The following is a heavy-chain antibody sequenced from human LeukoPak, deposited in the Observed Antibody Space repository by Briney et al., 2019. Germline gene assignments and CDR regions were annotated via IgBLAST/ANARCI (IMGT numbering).Heavy chain of an antibody. V-gene: IGHV3-64*01. CDR1: GFTFSSYA. J-gene: IGHJ2*01. CDR3: ARGGIVVVTAIFDL. CDR2: ISSNGGST. Sequence: PGGSLRLSCAASGFTFSSYAMHWVRQAPGKGLEYVSAISSNGGSTYYANSVKGRFTISRDNSKNTLYLQMGSLRAEDMAVYYCARGGIVVVTAIFDLWGRGTPVTVSS. D-gene: IGHD2-21*02.